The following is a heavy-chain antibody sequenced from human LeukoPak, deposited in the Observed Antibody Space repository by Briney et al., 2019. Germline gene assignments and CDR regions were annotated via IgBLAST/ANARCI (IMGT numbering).Heavy chain of an antibody. Sequence: SETLSLTCTVSGGSISSGSYYWSWIRQPAGKGLEWIGYIYYSGSTNYNPSLKSRVTISVDTSKNQFSLKLSSVTAADTAVYYCAREYGRPYYYMDVWGKGTTVTISS. CDR1: GGSISSGSYY. J-gene: IGHJ6*03. V-gene: IGHV4-61*10. D-gene: IGHD1-26*01. CDR2: IYYSGST. CDR3: AREYGRPYYYMDV.